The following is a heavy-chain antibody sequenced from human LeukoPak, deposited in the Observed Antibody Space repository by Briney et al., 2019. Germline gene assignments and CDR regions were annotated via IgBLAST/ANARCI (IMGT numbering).Heavy chain of an antibody. Sequence: SQTLSLTCAISGDSVSSNSAAWNWIRQFPSRGLEWLGRTYYRSKWYNDYAVSVKSRITINPDTSKNQFSLQLNSVTPEDTAVYYCARDWVNYYDSSEPYYFDYWGQGTLVTVSS. D-gene: IGHD3-22*01. CDR1: GDSVSSNSAA. CDR2: TYYRSKWYN. CDR3: ARDWVNYYDSSEPYYFDY. V-gene: IGHV6-1*01. J-gene: IGHJ4*02.